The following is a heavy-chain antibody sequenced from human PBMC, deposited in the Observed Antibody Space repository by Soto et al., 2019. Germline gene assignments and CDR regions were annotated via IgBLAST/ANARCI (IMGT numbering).Heavy chain of an antibody. V-gene: IGHV3-30*18. Sequence: GGSLRLSCAASGFTFSSYGIHWVRQAPGKGLEWVAVISYDGSNKYYADSVKGRFTISRDNSKNTLYLQMNSLRAEDTAVYYCAKGEGLNTIMHLFDYWGQGTLVTVSS. J-gene: IGHJ4*02. CDR3: AKGEGLNTIMHLFDY. CDR1: GFTFSSYG. D-gene: IGHD5-12*01. CDR2: ISYDGSNK.